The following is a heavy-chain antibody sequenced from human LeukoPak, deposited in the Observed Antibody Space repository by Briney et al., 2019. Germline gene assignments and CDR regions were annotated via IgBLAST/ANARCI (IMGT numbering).Heavy chain of an antibody. V-gene: IGHV5-51*01. CDR2: IYPGDSDT. CDR1: GYIFTSYW. Sequence: GASREFSCKCSGYIFTSYWIGWVRQLPGKGLEWMGIIYPGDSDTRYSPSFHGQVTITADKYIRTPYLQWSSLKASDTAMYYCARHGVKQYSVYCMDVWGKRTTVTVSS. D-gene: IGHD6-13*01. J-gene: IGHJ6*03. CDR3: ARHGVKQYSVYCMDV.